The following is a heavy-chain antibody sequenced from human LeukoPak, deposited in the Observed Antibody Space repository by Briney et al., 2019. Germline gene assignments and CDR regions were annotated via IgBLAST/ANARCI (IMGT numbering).Heavy chain of an antibody. V-gene: IGHV5-51*01. J-gene: IGHJ4*02. D-gene: IGHD1-26*01. CDR3: SITGHSDNWEYF. Sequence: GESLKISCKISGYTLTKYWIGWARQMPGKGLEWMGIINPYDFDTQYSPSSHGHVIISVDRSITTAYLQWNRLEASDSAMYYCSITGHSDNWEYFCGQGTLVTVSS. CDR1: GYTLTKYW. CDR2: INPYDFDT.